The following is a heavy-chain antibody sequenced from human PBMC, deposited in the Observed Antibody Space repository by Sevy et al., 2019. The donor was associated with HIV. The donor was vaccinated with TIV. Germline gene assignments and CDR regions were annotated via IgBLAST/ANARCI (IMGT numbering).Heavy chain of an antibody. CDR2: ISHDGINE. CDR3: ANAYSGSYSHSYLYALDV. D-gene: IGHD2-15*01. V-gene: IGHV3-30*18. CDR1: GFSFSYYG. Sequence: GGSLRLSCIGSGFSFSYYGIHWVRHSPGKGLDWVALISHDGINEYYADSVKGRFTISRDNSKNTVYLEMNSLRNEDTAIYFCANAYSGSYSHSYLYALDVWGQGTAVTVSS. J-gene: IGHJ6*02.